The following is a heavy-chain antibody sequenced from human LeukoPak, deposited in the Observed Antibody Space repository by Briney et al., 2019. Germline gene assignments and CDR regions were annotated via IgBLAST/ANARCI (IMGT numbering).Heavy chain of an antibody. CDR2: INAGNGNT. D-gene: IGHD3-22*01. CDR3: ARYYYDSSGYYPYFVY. CDR1: GYTFTSYA. Sequence: ASVKVSCKASGYTFTSYAMHWVRQAPGQRLEWMGWINAGNGNTKYSQKFQGRVTITRDTSASTAYMELSSLRSEDTAVYYCARYYYDSSGYYPYFVYWGQGTLVTVSS. J-gene: IGHJ4*02. V-gene: IGHV1-3*01.